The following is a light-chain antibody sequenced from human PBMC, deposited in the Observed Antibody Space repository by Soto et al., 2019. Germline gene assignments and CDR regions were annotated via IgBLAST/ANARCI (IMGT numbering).Light chain of an antibody. J-gene: IGKJ4*01. CDR2: GAS. V-gene: IGKV3D-20*02. Sequence: IVLTQSPGTLSLSPGERATLSCRASQSVNRSYLAWYQQKPGQAPRLIIYGASSRATGIPARFSGSGSGTDYTLTISSLETEDFAIYYCQQHSNWTLTFGGGTKVDIK. CDR1: QSVNRSY. CDR3: QQHSNWTLT.